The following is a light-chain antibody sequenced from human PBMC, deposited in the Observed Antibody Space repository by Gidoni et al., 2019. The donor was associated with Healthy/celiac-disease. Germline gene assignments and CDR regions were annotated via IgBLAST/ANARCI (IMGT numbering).Light chain of an antibody. J-gene: IGKJ2*01. Sequence: EIVMTQSPATLSVSPGERATLSCRASQSVSSNLAWYQQTPCQAPRLLIYGASTRATGIPARFSGSGSGTEFTLTISSLHSEDFAVYYCQQYNNWPPYTFGQGTKLEIK. CDR3: QQYNNWPPYT. CDR1: QSVSSN. V-gene: IGKV3-15*01. CDR2: GAS.